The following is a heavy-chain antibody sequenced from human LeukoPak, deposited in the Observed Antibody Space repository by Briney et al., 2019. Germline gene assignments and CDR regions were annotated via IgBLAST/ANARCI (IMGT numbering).Heavy chain of an antibody. V-gene: IGHV4-59*01. CDR1: GGSISSYY. D-gene: IGHD3-22*01. J-gene: IGHJ4*02. CDR2: IYYSGST. CDR3: ARTYYYDSSGYYTLEYYFDY. Sequence: SETLSLTCTVSGGSISSYYWSWIRPPPGKGLEWIGYIYYSGSTNHNPSLKSRVTISVDTSKNQFSLKLSSVTAADTAVYYCARTYYYDSSGYYTLEYYFDYWGQGTLVTVSS.